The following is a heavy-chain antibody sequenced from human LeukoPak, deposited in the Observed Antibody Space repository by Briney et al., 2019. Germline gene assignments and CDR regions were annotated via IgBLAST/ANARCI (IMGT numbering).Heavy chain of an antibody. CDR2: INHSGST. D-gene: IGHD2-21*01. CDR3: ARGGYIVVVRGKNWFDP. CDR1: GGSFSGYY. V-gene: IGHV4-34*01. J-gene: IGHJ5*02. Sequence: PPETLSLTCAVYGGSFSGYYWSWIRQPPGKGLEWIGEINHSGSTNYNPSLKSRVTISVDTSKNQFSLKLSSVTAADTAVYYCARGGYIVVVRGKNWFDPWGQGTLVTVSS.